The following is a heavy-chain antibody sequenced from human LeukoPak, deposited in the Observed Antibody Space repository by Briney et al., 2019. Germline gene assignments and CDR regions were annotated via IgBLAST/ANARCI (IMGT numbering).Heavy chain of an antibody. CDR3: ARGRGSGSYYSYYYYYMDV. CDR2: ISSSSSYI. CDR1: GFTFDDYG. Sequence: PGGSLRLSCAASGFTFDDYGMSWVRQAPGKGLEWVSSISSSSSYIYYADSVKGRFTISRDNAKNSLYLQMNSLRAEDTAVYYCARGRGSGSYYSYYYYYMDVWGKGTTVTGSS. V-gene: IGHV3-21*01. D-gene: IGHD3-10*01. J-gene: IGHJ6*03.